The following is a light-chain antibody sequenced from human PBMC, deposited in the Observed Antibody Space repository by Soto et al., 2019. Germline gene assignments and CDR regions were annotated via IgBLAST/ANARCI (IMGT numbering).Light chain of an antibody. Sequence: QSVLTQSPSVSGAPGQRVSISCTGTSSNIGAGFDVHWYQQLPATAPKLLIYGNNNRPSGVPGRFSGSKSGTSASLAITGLQAEDEADYYCQSYDTSLSGGSVFGTGTKVTVL. CDR1: SSNIGAGFD. J-gene: IGLJ1*01. CDR2: GNN. V-gene: IGLV1-40*01. CDR3: QSYDTSLSGGSV.